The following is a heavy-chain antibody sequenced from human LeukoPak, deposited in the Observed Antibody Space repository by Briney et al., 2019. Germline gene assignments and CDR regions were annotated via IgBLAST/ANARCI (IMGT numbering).Heavy chain of an antibody. CDR2: IIPILGIA. V-gene: IGHV1-69*04. J-gene: IGHJ4*02. CDR3: AGALYYYDSSGYSLGY. D-gene: IGHD3-22*01. Sequence: SVKVSCKASGGTFSSYAISWVRQAPGQGLEWMGRIIPILGIANYAQKFQGRVTITADKSTSTAYMEPSSLRSEDTAVYYCAGALYYYDSSGYSLGYWGQGTLVTVSS. CDR1: GGTFSSYA.